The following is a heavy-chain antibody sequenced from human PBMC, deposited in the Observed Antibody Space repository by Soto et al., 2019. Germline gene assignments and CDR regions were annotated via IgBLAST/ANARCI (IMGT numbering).Heavy chain of an antibody. Sequence: QVQLVQSGAEVKKPGASVKVSCKASGYTFTSYGISWVRQAPGQGLEWMGWISAYNGNTNHPQKLQGRVTMTTDTSTSTAYMELRGLRSDDTAVYYCARDLTWRYSGGSCYRYWGQGTLVTVSS. J-gene: IGHJ4*02. V-gene: IGHV1-18*04. CDR1: GYTFTSYG. CDR2: ISAYNGNT. CDR3: ARDLTWRYSGGSCYRY. D-gene: IGHD2-15*01.